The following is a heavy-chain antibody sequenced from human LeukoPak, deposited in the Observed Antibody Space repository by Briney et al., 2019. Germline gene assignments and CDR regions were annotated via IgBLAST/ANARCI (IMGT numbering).Heavy chain of an antibody. CDR3: ARRPQYCRGGACYD. D-gene: IGHD2-15*01. Sequence: ASVTVSCTASGNTFTGYYMHWVRQAPGQGLEWMGWINPNSGGTNYAQKFQGRVTMTRDTSISSAYMELSRLRSDDTAVYYCARRPQYCRGGACYDWGQGTLVTVSS. V-gene: IGHV1-2*02. J-gene: IGHJ4*02. CDR1: GNTFTGYY. CDR2: INPNSGGT.